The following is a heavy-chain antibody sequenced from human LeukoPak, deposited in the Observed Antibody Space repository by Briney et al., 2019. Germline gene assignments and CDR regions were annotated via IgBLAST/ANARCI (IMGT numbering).Heavy chain of an antibody. D-gene: IGHD1-26*01. V-gene: IGHV3-53*01. CDR3: AREVVGASSFDYFDY. CDR1: GFTVSSNY. Sequence: GGSLRLSCAASGFTVSSNYMSWVRQAPGKGLERASIIYSGGSTYYADSVKGRFTISRDNSKNTLYLQMNSLRVEDTAVYYCAREVVGASSFDYFDYWGQGTRVTVSS. CDR2: IYSGGST. J-gene: IGHJ4*02.